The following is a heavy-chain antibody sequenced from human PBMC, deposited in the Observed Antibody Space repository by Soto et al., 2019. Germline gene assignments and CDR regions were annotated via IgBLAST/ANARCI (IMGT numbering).Heavy chain of an antibody. V-gene: IGHV2-5*02. CDR3: AHRRGIAVAGYWFDP. Sequence: QITLKESGPTLVKPTQTLTLTCTFSGFSLSTSGVGVGWIRQPPVKALEWLALIYWDDDKRYSPSLKSRLTITKDTSKNQVVLTMSNMDPVDTATYYCAHRRGIAVAGYWFDPWGQGTLVTVSS. CDR1: GFSLSTSGVG. J-gene: IGHJ5*02. D-gene: IGHD6-19*01. CDR2: IYWDDDK.